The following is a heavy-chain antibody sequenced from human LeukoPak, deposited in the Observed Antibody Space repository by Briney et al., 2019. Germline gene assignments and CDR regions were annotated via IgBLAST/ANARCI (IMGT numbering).Heavy chain of an antibody. CDR3: ARSGYSNSGY. CDR2: IYSGGNT. V-gene: IGHV3-53*01. CDR1: GFTVSSNY. Sequence: GGSLRLSCAASGFTVSSNYMSWVRQAPGKGLEWVSLIYSGGNTYYADSVKGRLTISGDNSKNTLYLHMNSLSAEDTAVSYCARSGYSNSGYWGQGTLVTVSS. J-gene: IGHJ4*02. D-gene: IGHD5-18*01.